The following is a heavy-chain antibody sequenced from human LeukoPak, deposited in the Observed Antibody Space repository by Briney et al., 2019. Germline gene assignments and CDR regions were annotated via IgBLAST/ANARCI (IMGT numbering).Heavy chain of an antibody. V-gene: IGHV4-4*02. CDR3: ARGTGPLYGGRPDY. J-gene: IGHJ4*02. D-gene: IGHD4-23*01. CDR1: GGSITNNNW. Sequence: SETLSLTCTVSGGSITNNNWWSWVRQPPGKGLEWIGEIYHSGSTNYNPSLKSRVTISLDTSKNQFSLQLRSVMAADTAVYYCARGTGPLYGGRPDYWGQGTLVTVSS. CDR2: IYHSGST.